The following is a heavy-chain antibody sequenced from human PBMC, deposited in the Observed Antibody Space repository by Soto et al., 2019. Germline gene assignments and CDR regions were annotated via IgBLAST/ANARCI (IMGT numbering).Heavy chain of an antibody. CDR1: GGSFSGYY. Sequence: SETLSLTCAVYGGSFSGYYWSWIRQPPGKGLEWIGEINHSGSTNYNPSLKSRVTISVDTSKNQFSLKLSSVAAADTAVYYCARNPPGYWGQGTLVTVSS. CDR3: ARNPPGY. V-gene: IGHV4-34*01. CDR2: INHSGST. J-gene: IGHJ4*02.